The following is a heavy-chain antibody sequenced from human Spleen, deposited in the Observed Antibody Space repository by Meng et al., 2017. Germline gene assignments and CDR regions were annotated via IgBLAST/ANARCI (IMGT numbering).Heavy chain of an antibody. V-gene: IGHV5-51*01. D-gene: IGHD4-17*01. Sequence: GESLKISCKASGYSFTSHWIGWVRQMPGKGLEWMGLIYPGDSESIYSPSFQGQVTVSAGKSISTAYLQWSSLRSEDTAVYYCARVMTTVTTLYYYGIDVWDQGTTVTVSS. CDR1: GYSFTSHW. CDR3: ARVMTTVTTLYYYGIDV. J-gene: IGHJ6*02. CDR2: IYPGDSES.